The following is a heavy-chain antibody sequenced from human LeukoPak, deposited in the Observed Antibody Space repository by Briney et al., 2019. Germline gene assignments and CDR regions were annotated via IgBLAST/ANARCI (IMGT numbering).Heavy chain of an antibody. CDR2: IYYSGST. CDR1: GGSISSSSYY. V-gene: IGHV4-61*01. Sequence: SETLSLTCTVSGGSISSSSYYWSWIRQPPGKGLEWIGYIYYSGSTNYNPSLKSRVTISVDTSKNQFSLKLSSVTAADTAVYYCARDTYCSGGSCYPYYYYMDVWGKGTTVTVSS. CDR3: ARDTYCSGGSCYPYYYYMDV. D-gene: IGHD2-15*01. J-gene: IGHJ6*03.